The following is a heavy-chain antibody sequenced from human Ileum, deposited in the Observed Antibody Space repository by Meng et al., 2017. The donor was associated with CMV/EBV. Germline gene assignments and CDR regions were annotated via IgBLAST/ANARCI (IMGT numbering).Heavy chain of an antibody. V-gene: IGHV3-74*01. Sequence: GGSLRLSCAASGFNFGRYWLHWVRQAPGKGLMWVSRINTDGSNTTYGDSVKGRFTISRDNAKNTLYLQMNSLRVEDRGVYYCTRENSGRAMDVWGQGTTVTVSS. J-gene: IGHJ6*02. D-gene: IGHD3-10*01. CDR1: GFNFGRYW. CDR3: TRENSGRAMDV. CDR2: INTDGSNT.